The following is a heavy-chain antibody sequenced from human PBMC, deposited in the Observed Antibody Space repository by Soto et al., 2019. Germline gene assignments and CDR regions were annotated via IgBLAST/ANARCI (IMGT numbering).Heavy chain of an antibody. J-gene: IGHJ6*03. D-gene: IGHD5-12*01. CDR3: ARESGGATATLDYYYFYMDV. V-gene: IGHV1-2*04. CDR2: INPNGGVT. Sequence: QVQLVQSGAEVRKPGASVTVSCRSSGDSFNDYYIHWVRQAPGQGSEWMGWINPNGGVTKYAQKFQGWGSMTRDTAIRTVYMQLSRLRSDDTAVYYCARESGGATATLDYYYFYMDVWGTGTTVTVSS. CDR1: GDSFNDYY.